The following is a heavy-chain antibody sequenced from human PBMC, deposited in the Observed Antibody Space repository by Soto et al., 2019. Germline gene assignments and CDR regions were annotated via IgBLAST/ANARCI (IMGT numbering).Heavy chain of an antibody. D-gene: IGHD4-17*01. Sequence: PSETLSLTCTVSGGSISSGGYYWSWIRQHPGKGLEWIGYIYYSGSTYYNPSLKSRVTISVDTSKNQFSLKLSSVTAADTAVYYCASVTTYYYYMDVWGKGTTVTVSS. CDR1: GGSISSGGYY. CDR2: IYYSGST. CDR3: ASVTTYYYYMDV. J-gene: IGHJ6*03. V-gene: IGHV4-31*03.